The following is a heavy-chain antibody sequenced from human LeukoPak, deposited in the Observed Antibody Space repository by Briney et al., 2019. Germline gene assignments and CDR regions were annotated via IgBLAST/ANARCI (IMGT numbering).Heavy chain of an antibody. Sequence: PGGSLRLSCAASGFTVSSNYMSWVRQAPGKGLECVSVIYSGGSTYYADSVKGRFTISRDNSKNTLYLQMNSLRAEDTAVYYCARDLIYDSSGFYYYYYMDVWGKGTTVTVSS. D-gene: IGHD3-22*01. CDR1: GFTVSSNY. J-gene: IGHJ6*03. V-gene: IGHV3-53*01. CDR3: ARDLIYDSSGFYYYYYMDV. CDR2: IYSGGST.